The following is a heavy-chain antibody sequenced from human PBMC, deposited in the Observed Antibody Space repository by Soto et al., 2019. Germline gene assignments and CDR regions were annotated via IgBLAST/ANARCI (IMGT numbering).Heavy chain of an antibody. V-gene: IGHV3-33*01. J-gene: IGHJ4*02. CDR3: ARDLSAGSGSMFFDY. CDR1: GFTFSSYV. CDR2: IWYDGSNK. Sequence: GGSLRLSCAASGFTFSSYVMHWVRQAPGKGLEWVAVIWYDGSNKYYADSVKGRFTISRDNSKNTLYLQMNSLRAEDTAVYYCARDLSAGSGSMFFDYWGQGTLVTVSS. D-gene: IGHD6-19*01.